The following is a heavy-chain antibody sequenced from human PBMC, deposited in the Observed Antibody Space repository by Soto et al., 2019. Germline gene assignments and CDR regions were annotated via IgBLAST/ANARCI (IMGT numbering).Heavy chain of an antibody. Sequence: SVKVSCKASGGTFSSYAISWVRQAPGQGLEWMGGIIPIFGTANYAQKFQGRVTITADESTSTAYMELSSLRSEDTAVYYCARGPYGSGSYYANKSDAFDIWGQGTMVTVSS. D-gene: IGHD3-10*01. J-gene: IGHJ3*02. CDR3: ARGPYGSGSYYANKSDAFDI. V-gene: IGHV1-69*13. CDR1: GGTFSSYA. CDR2: IIPIFGTA.